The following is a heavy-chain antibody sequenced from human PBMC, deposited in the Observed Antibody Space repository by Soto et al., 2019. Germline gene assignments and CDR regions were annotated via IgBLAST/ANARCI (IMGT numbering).Heavy chain of an antibody. Sequence: GGSLRLSCAASGFTFSSYAMSWVRQAPGKGLEWVSAISGSGGSTYYADSVKGRFTISRDNSKSTLYLQMNSLRAEDTAVYYCAKGSGGSSWSLGWFDPWGQGTLVTVSS. V-gene: IGHV3-23*01. J-gene: IGHJ5*02. CDR3: AKGSGGSSWSLGWFDP. CDR1: GFTFSSYA. D-gene: IGHD6-13*01. CDR2: ISGSGGST.